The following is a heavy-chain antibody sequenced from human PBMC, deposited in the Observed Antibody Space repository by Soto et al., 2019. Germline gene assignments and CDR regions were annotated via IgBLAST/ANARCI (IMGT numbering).Heavy chain of an antibody. V-gene: IGHV1-69*13. CDR2: IIPIFGTA. Sequence: GASVKVSCKASGGTFSSYAISWVRQAPGQGLEWMGGIIPIFGTANYAQKFQGRVTITADESTSTAYMELSSLRSEDTAVYYCASSPYYDFWSGYYLYYYYGMDVWG. CDR3: ASSPYYDFWSGYYLYYYYGMDV. D-gene: IGHD3-3*01. J-gene: IGHJ6*01. CDR1: GGTFSSYA.